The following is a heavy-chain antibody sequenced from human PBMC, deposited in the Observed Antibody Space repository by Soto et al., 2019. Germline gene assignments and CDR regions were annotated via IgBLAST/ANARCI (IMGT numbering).Heavy chain of an antibody. CDR2: IYKSETT. D-gene: IGHD2-15*01. CDR3: ARINGGSPHI. CDR1: SGAINNHF. J-gene: IGHJ4*02. Sequence: SETLSLTCTVSSGAINNHFWSWLRQPAGRGLEWIGHIYKSETTNYNPSLKSRVTMSVDPPKNRFSLKVTSVTAADTAVYYCARINGGSPHIWGPGILVT. V-gene: IGHV4-4*07.